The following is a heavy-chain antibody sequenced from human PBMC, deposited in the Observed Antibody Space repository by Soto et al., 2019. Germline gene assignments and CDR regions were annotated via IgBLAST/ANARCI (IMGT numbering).Heavy chain of an antibody. Sequence: EVQVVESGGGLVQPGGSLRLSCAASGFTVTSNYMSWVRQAPGKGLEWVSVIYSGGGTYYADSVKGRFTISRDNSKNTVYLHMNSLRAEDTAVYSWAHEQWLGHPGYWGQGTLVTVSS. D-gene: IGHD6-19*01. CDR3: AHEQWLGHPGY. CDR1: GFTVTSNY. J-gene: IGHJ4*02. CDR2: IYSGGGT. V-gene: IGHV3-66*01.